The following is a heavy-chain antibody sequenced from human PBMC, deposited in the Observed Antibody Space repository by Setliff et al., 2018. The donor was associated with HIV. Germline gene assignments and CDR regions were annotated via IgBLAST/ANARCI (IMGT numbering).Heavy chain of an antibody. J-gene: IGHJ4*02. CDR2: IKQDGSEK. CDR3: AGAGPLDNYDWYHFAF. CDR1: GFTFSRYW. V-gene: IGHV3-7*01. D-gene: IGHD5-12*01. Sequence: GGSLRLSCAASGFTFSRYWMSWVRQAPGKGLEWVANIKQDGSEKYYGDSVQGRFTVSRDNAENSVYLQMNSLRAEDTAVYYCAGAGPLDNYDWYHFAFGGQGTLVTVSS.